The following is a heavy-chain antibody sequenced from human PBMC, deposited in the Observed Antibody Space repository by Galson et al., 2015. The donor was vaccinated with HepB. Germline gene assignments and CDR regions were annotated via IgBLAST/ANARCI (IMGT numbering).Heavy chain of an antibody. D-gene: IGHD6-13*01. V-gene: IGHV1-69*13. CDR1: GGTFSSCA. Sequence: SVKVSCKASGGTFSSCAISWVRQAPGQGLEWMGGIIPIFGTANYAQKFQGRVTITADESTSTAYMELSSLRSEDTAVYYCASSAAGIDYYYYMDVWGKGTTVTVSS. J-gene: IGHJ6*03. CDR3: ASSAAGIDYYYYMDV. CDR2: IIPIFGTA.